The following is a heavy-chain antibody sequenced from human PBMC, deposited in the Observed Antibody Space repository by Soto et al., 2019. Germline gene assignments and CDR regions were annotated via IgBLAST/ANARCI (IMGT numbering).Heavy chain of an antibody. CDR3: ARASGIAVAGTWDYFDY. J-gene: IGHJ4*02. V-gene: IGHV4-59*01. CDR2: IYYSGST. D-gene: IGHD6-19*01. CDR1: GGSISSYY. Sequence: SETLSLTCTVSGGSISSYYWSWIRQPPGKGLEWIGYIYYSGSTNYNPSLKSRVTISVDTSKNQFSLKLSSVTAADTAVYYCARASGIAVAGTWDYFDYWGQGTLVTVSS.